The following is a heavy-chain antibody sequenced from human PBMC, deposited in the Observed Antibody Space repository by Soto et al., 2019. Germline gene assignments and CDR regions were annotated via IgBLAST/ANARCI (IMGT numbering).Heavy chain of an antibody. V-gene: IGHV4-34*01. CDR2: INHSGST. CDR1: GGSFSGYY. J-gene: IGHJ4*02. D-gene: IGHD4-17*01. Sequence: SETLSLTCAVYGGSFSGYYWSWIRQPPGKGLEWIGEINHSGSTNYNPSLKSRVTISVDTSKNQFSLKLSSVTAADTAVYYCARHSLEGDYVFDYWGQGTLVTVSS. CDR3: ARHSLEGDYVFDY.